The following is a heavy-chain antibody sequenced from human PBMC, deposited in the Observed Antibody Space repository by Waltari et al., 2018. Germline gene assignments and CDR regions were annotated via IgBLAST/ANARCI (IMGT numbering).Heavy chain of an antibody. CDR2: INHSGRT. CDR3: ARVWFGELFFDY. Sequence: QVQLQQWGAGLLKPSETLSLTCAVYGGSFSGYYWSWIRQPPGKWLEWLGEINHSGRTNYSPSLKSRVTISVDTSKNQFSLKLSSVTAADTAVYYCARVWFGELFFDYWGQGTLVTVSS. J-gene: IGHJ4*02. V-gene: IGHV4-34*01. D-gene: IGHD3-10*01. CDR1: GGSFSGYY.